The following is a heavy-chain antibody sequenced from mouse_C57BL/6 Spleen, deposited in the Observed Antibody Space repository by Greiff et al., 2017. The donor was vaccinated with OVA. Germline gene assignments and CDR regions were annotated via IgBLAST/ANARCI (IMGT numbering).Heavy chain of an antibody. Sequence: VQLQQPGAELVRPGSSVKLSCKASGYTFTSYWMHWVKQRPIQGLEWIGNIDPSDSETHYNQKFKDKATLTVDKSSSTAYMQLSSLTSEDSAVYYCARGNYVVSGWYFDVWGTGTTVTVSS. D-gene: IGHD2-1*01. CDR3: ARGNYVVSGWYFDV. CDR2: IDPSDSET. CDR1: GYTFTSYW. J-gene: IGHJ1*03. V-gene: IGHV1-52*01.